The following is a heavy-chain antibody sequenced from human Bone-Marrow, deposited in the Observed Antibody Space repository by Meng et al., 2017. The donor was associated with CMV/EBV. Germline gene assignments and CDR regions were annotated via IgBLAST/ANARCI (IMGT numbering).Heavy chain of an antibody. Sequence: GESLKISCAVSGFTFSNFAMIWVRQAPGQRLEWVSVSSDGGGSASYADSVRGRFTISRDTPKNTLYLQMNNLRAEDTAVYYCAKADCGRSGCKLIDYWGQGTLDPVSS. D-gene: IGHD6-19*01. CDR3: AKADCGRSGCKLIDY. V-gene: IGHV3-23*01. CDR1: GFTFSNFA. CDR2: SSDGGGSA. J-gene: IGHJ4*02.